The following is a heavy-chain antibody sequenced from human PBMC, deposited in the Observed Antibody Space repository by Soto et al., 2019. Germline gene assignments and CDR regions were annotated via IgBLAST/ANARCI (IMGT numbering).Heavy chain of an antibody. J-gene: IGHJ4*02. CDR1: DGSVGRSNYY. D-gene: IGHD6-19*01. CDR2: IDYSGTT. Sequence: SETLSLTCTVSDGSVGRSNYYWGGIRQPPGKGLEWLGSIDYSGTTYYNPPLNSRVTVSVDTSENQFSLKLTSVTAADTAVYYCARRAYSSGWYVDYWGQGTLVTVAS. V-gene: IGHV4-39*01. CDR3: ARRAYSSGWYVDY.